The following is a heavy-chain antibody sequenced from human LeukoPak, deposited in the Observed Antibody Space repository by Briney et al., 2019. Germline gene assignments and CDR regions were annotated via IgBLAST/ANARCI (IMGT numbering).Heavy chain of an antibody. J-gene: IGHJ4*02. CDR2: IGASGGST. V-gene: IGHV3-23*01. D-gene: IGHD3-9*01. CDR1: GFTFSSYP. Sequence: GGSLRLSCAASGFTFSSYPMYWVRQAPGKGLEWVSGIGASGGSTYYADSVKGRFTISRDNSKNTLYLQMNSLRTEDTAVYYCAKAEGYDILTGLDYWGQGTLVTVSS. CDR3: AKAEGYDILTGLDY.